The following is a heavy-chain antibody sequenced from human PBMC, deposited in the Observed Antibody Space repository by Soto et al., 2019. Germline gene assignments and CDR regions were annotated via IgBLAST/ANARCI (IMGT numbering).Heavy chain of an antibody. D-gene: IGHD5-12*01. CDR3: ARDRNIVATKYGMDV. V-gene: IGHV3-30-3*01. Sequence: PGGSLRLSCAASGFTFSSYAMHWVRQAPGKGLEWVAVISYDGSNKYYADSVKGRFTISRDNSKNTLYLQMNSLRAEDTAVYYCARDRNIVATKYGMDVWGQGTTVTVSS. CDR2: ISYDGSNK. J-gene: IGHJ6*02. CDR1: GFTFSSYA.